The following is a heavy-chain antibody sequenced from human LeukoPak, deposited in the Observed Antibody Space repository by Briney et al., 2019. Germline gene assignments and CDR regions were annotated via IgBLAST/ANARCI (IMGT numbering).Heavy chain of an antibody. Sequence: GASVKVSCKASGGTFSSYAISWVRQAPGQGLEWMGGTIPIFGTANYAQKFQGRVTITTDESTSTAYMELSSLRSEDTAVYYCARGGDFWSGYQGYYYYYMDVWGKGTTVTVSS. CDR1: GGTFSSYA. CDR3: ARGGDFWSGYQGYYYYYMDV. D-gene: IGHD3-3*01. J-gene: IGHJ6*03. CDR2: TIPIFGTA. V-gene: IGHV1-69*05.